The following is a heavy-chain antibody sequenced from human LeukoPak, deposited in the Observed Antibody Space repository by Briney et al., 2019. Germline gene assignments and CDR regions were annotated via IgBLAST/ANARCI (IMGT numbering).Heavy chain of an antibody. CDR1: GFTFSSYS. V-gene: IGHV3-21*01. Sequence: GGSLRLSCAASGFTFSSYSMNWVRQAPGKGLEWVSPISSSSSYIYYADSVKGRFTISRDNAKNSLYLQMNSLRAEDTAVYYCASSYCSGGSCYSGFDYWGQGTLVTVSS. CDR3: ASSYCSGGSCYSGFDY. CDR2: ISSSSSYI. J-gene: IGHJ4*02. D-gene: IGHD2-15*01.